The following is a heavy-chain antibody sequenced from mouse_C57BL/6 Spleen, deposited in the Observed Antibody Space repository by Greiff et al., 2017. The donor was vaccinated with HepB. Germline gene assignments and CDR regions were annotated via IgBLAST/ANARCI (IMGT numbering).Heavy chain of an antibody. D-gene: IGHD1-2*01. CDR3: ARDRLGLRYFDV. CDR1: GYAFSSSW. Sequence: VQLQQSGPELVKPGASVKISCKASGYAFSSSWMNWVKQRPGKGLEWIGRIYPGDGDTNYNGKFKGKATLTADKSSSTAYMPLSSLTSEDSAVYCCARDRLGLRYFDVWGTGTTVTVSS. V-gene: IGHV1-82*01. CDR2: IYPGDGDT. J-gene: IGHJ1*03.